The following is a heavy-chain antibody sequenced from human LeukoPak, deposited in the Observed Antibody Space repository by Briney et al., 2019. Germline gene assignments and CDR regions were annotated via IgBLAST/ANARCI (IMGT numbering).Heavy chain of an antibody. V-gene: IGHV3-23*01. CDR3: AKDPEYYYGSGSYSWFDP. Sequence: PGGSLRLSCAASGFTFSSYAMSWVRQAPGKGLEWVSAISGSGGSTYYADSVKGRFTISRDNSKNTLYLQMNSLGAEDTAVYYCAKDPEYYYGSGSYSWFDPWGQGTLVTVSS. J-gene: IGHJ5*02. CDR1: GFTFSSYA. CDR2: ISGSGGST. D-gene: IGHD3-10*01.